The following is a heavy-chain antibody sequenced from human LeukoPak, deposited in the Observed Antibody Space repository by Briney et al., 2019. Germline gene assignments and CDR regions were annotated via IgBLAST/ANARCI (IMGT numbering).Heavy chain of an antibody. CDR3: ARDYICIDY. D-gene: IGHD2-2*02. V-gene: IGHV4-34*01. CDR2: INHSGST. CDR1: GGSFSGYY. Sequence: SETLSLTCAVYGGSFSGYYWSWIRQPPGKGLEWIGEINHSGSTNYNPSLKSRVTISVDTSKNQFSLKLSSVTAADTAVYYCARDYICIDYWGQGTLVTVSS. J-gene: IGHJ4*02.